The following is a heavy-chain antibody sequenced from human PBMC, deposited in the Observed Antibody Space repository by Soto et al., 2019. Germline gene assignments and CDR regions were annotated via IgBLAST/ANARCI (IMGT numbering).Heavy chain of an antibody. J-gene: IGHJ2*01. CDR3: ARERFSSSWFLNSREYFDL. CDR2: ISAYNGNT. D-gene: IGHD6-13*01. CDR1: GYTFTSYG. Sequence: GASVKVSCKASGYTFTSYGISWVRQAPGRGLEWMGWISAYNGNTNYAQELQGRVTMTTDTSTSTAYMELRSLRSDDTAVYYCARERFSSSWFLNSREYFDLWGRGTLVTVSS. V-gene: IGHV1-18*01.